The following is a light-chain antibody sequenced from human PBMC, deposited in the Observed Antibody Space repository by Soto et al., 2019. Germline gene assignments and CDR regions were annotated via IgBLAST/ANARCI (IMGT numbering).Light chain of an antibody. V-gene: IGLV1-47*01. CDR1: SSNIGSNY. Sequence: QSVLTQPPSASGTPGQRVTISCSGSSSNIGSNYVYWYQQVPGTTPKLLIYKNNQRPSGVPERFSGSKSGTSASLAIGGLRSEDEADYYCAVWDDSLSGREVFGGGTKVTVL. CDR3: AVWDDSLSGREV. CDR2: KNN. J-gene: IGLJ2*01.